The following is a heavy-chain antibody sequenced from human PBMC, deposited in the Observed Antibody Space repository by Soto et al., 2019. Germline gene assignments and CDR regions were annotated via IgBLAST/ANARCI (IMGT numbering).Heavy chain of an antibody. CDR3: VRGFLTGDLDYFDY. Sequence: SETLSLTCAVSGGSISSSNWWSWVRQPPGKGLEWIGEIYHSGSTNYNPSLKSRVTISVDKSKNQFSLKLSSVTAADTAVYYCVRGFLTGDLDYFDYRAQRTLDTGSS. J-gene: IGHJ4*02. D-gene: IGHD7-27*01. V-gene: IGHV4-4*02. CDR1: GGSISSSNW. CDR2: IYHSGST.